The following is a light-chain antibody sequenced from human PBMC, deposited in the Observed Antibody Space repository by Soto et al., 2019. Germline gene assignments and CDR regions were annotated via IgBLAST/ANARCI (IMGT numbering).Light chain of an antibody. J-gene: IGKJ5*01. CDR2: GAS. V-gene: IGKV3-20*01. CDR1: RSVTSRY. Sequence: EIVLTQSPGTLSLSRWGVATGGCMASRSVTSRYLAWYQQKPGQAPRLLMSGASTRAAGIPDRFSGDGSGTDFTLTISRLEPEDFAVYYCQQYGTSAITFGQGTRLEI. CDR3: QQYGTSAIT.